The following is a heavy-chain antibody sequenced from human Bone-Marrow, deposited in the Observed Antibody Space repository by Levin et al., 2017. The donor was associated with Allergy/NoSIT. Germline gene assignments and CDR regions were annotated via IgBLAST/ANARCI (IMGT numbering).Heavy chain of an antibody. Sequence: GESLKISCVSSGFSFDTYIMTWVRQTRGKGLEWVSAISPGGTITYYAASVRGRFTVSRDNSKNSLYLEINSLTADDTGVYYCAKDGPRITFLPGRDCDSWGQGTLVTVSS. D-gene: IGHD3-10*01. CDR3: AKDGPRITFLPGRDCDS. J-gene: IGHJ4*02. CDR1: GFSFDTYI. V-gene: IGHV3-23*01. CDR2: ISPGGTIT.